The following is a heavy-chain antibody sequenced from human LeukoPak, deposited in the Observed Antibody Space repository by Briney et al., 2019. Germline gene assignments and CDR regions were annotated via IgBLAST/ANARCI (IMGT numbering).Heavy chain of an antibody. D-gene: IGHD6-13*01. Sequence: ASVKVSCKASGYTFTSYDINWVRQATGQGLEWMGWMNPNSGNTGYAQKFQGRVTMTRNTSISTAYMELSSLRSEDTAVYYCATAWQYSSSDFGFDPWGQGTLVTVSS. CDR3: ATAWQYSSSDFGFDP. J-gene: IGHJ5*02. CDR1: GYTFTSYD. V-gene: IGHV1-8*01. CDR2: MNPNSGNT.